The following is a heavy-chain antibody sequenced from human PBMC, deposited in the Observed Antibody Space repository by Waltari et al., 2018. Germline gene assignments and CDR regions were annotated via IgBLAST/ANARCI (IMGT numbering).Heavy chain of an antibody. CDR1: GFTFSSYG. D-gene: IGHD6-25*01. CDR2: IWYDGSNK. V-gene: IGHV3-30*18. CDR3: AKGGVDDSFDY. Sequence: QVQLVESGGGVVQPGRSLRLSCAASGFTFSSYGMHWVRQAPGKGLEWVAVIWYDGSNKYYADSVEGRFTISRDNSKNTLYLQMNSLRAEDTAMYYCAKGGVDDSFDYWGQGTLVTVSS. J-gene: IGHJ4*02.